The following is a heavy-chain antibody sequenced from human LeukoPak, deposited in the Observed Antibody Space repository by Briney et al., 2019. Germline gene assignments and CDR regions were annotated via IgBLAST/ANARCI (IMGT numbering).Heavy chain of an antibody. CDR3: ARGFAELYYYYGMDV. Sequence: PGGSLRLSCAASGFTFSTYGMHWVRQPPGKGLEWVAVISYDGSNKYYADSVKGRFTISRDNAKNSLYLLVNSLRAEDTAVYYCARGFAELYYYYGMDVWGQGTTVTVSS. J-gene: IGHJ6*02. CDR1: GFTFSTYG. D-gene: IGHD1-7*01. V-gene: IGHV3-30*03. CDR2: ISYDGSNK.